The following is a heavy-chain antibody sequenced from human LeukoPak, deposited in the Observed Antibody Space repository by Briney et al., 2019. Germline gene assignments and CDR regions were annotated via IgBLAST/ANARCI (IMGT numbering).Heavy chain of an antibody. D-gene: IGHD6-19*01. Sequence: SETLSLTCTVSGGSIGSSSYYWGWIRQPPGKGLEWIGSIYYSGSTYYNPSLKSRVTISVDTSKNQFSLKPSSVTAADTAVYYCAREIAVAAYSTFQHWGQGTLVTVSS. J-gene: IGHJ1*01. CDR1: GGSIGSSSYY. CDR3: AREIAVAAYSTFQH. V-gene: IGHV4-39*02. CDR2: IYYSGST.